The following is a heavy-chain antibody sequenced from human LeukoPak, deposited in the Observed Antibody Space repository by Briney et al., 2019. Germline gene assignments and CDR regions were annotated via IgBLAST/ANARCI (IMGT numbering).Heavy chain of an antibody. Sequence: GGSLRLSCAASGFTFSSYGMHWVRQAPGKGLEWVAFIRYDGSNKYYADSVKGRFTISRDNSKNTLYLQMTSLRADDTAVYYCADYGVSGVRNNFYWGQGTLVTVSS. D-gene: IGHD3-3*01. CDR1: GFTFSSYG. V-gene: IGHV3-30*02. CDR2: IRYDGSNK. J-gene: IGHJ4*02. CDR3: ADYGVSGVRNNFY.